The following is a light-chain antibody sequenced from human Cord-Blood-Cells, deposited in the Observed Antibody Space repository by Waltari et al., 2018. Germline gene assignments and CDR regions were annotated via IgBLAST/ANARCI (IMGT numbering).Light chain of an antibody. Sequence: QSVLTPPPSASGTPGHRVTISCSGRRSNIGSNTVNWYQQLPGTAPKRLIYINNQRPSGVPDRFSGSKSGTSASLAISGLQSEDEADYYCAAWDDSLNVWVFGGGTKLTVL. CDR1: RSNIGSNT. CDR3: AAWDDSLNVWV. CDR2: INN. J-gene: IGLJ3*02. V-gene: IGLV1-44*01.